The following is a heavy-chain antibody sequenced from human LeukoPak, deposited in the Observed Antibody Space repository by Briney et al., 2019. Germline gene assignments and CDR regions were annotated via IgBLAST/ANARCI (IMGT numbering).Heavy chain of an antibody. Sequence: PGGSLRLSCAASGFTFSSYWMSWVRQAPGKGLEWVANIKQDGSEKYYVDSVKGRFTISRDNAKNSLYLQMNSLRAEDTAVYYCARGYYDSSGYYYYYYYMDVWGKGTTVTVSS. V-gene: IGHV3-7*01. D-gene: IGHD3-22*01. J-gene: IGHJ6*03. CDR3: ARGYYDSSGYYYYYYYMDV. CDR1: GFTFSSYW. CDR2: IKQDGSEK.